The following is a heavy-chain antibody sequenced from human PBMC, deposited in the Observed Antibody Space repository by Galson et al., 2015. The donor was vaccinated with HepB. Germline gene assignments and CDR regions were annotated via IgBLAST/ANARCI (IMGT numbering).Heavy chain of an antibody. D-gene: IGHD2-8*01. J-gene: IGHJ4*02. CDR3: ARDGTRGYCSNGVCYSTEPMNY. Sequence: SLRLSCAASGFTFSDYYMSWIRQAPGKGLEWVSYISTTSSYTNYADSVRGRFTISRDNAKNSLFLQMNSLAAEDTAVYYCARDGTRGYCSNGVCYSTEPMNYWGQGTLVTVSS. CDR1: GFTFSDYY. V-gene: IGHV3-11*06. CDR2: ISTTSSYT.